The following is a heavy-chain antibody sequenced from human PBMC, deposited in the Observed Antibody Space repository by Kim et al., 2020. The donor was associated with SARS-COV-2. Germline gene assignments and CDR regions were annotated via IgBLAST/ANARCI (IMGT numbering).Heavy chain of an antibody. J-gene: IGHJ5*02. CDR3: ARGRGYCSSTSCLEGWFDP. D-gene: IGHD2-2*01. CDR1: GGSVSSGSYY. Sequence: SETLSLTCTVSGGSVSSGSYYWSWIRQPPGKGLEWIGYIYYSGSTNYNPSLKSRVTISVDTSKNQFSLKLSSVTAADTAVYYCARGRGYCSSTSCLEGWFDPWGQGTLVTVSS. CDR2: IYYSGST. V-gene: IGHV4-61*01.